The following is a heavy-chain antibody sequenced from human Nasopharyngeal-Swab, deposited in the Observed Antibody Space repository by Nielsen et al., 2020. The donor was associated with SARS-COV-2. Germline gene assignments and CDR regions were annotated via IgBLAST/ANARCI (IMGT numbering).Heavy chain of an antibody. CDR2: ISSNGGST. Sequence: GRSLSLSCSASGFAFSSYAMHWVRPAPGKGLEYVSAISSNGGSTYYADSVKGRFTISRDNSKNTLYLQMNSLRAEDTAVYYWARDIDDYVWGSYFDYWGQGTLVTVSS. J-gene: IGHJ4*02. CDR3: ARDIDDYVWGSYFDY. V-gene: IGHV3-64*04. CDR1: GFAFSSYA. D-gene: IGHD3-16*01.